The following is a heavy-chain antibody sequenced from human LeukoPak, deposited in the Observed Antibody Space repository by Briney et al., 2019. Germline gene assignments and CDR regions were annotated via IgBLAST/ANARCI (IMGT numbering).Heavy chain of an antibody. D-gene: IGHD3-10*01. Sequence: SETLSLTCTVSGGSISSYYWSWIRQPPGKGLEWIGYIYYSGSTNYNPSLKSRVAISVDTSKNQFSLKLNSVTAADTAVFYCAANSADYNTLGSSYKVWGQGTLVTVSS. CDR2: IYYSGST. J-gene: IGHJ4*02. CDR3: AANSADYNTLGSSYKV. CDR1: GGSISSYY. V-gene: IGHV4-59*08.